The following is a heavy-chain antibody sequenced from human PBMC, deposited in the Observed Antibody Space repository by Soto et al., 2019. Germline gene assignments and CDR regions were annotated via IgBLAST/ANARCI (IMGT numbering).Heavy chain of an antibody. Sequence: GASVKVSCKASGGTFSSYAISWVRQAPGQGLEWMGGIIPIFGTANYAQKFQGRVTITADESTSTAYMELSSLRSEDTAVYYCARDHRVTIFGVVSPPSDYYYGMDVWGQGTTVTVSS. CDR2: IIPIFGTA. D-gene: IGHD3-3*01. V-gene: IGHV1-69*13. CDR1: GGTFSSYA. CDR3: ARDHRVTIFGVVSPPSDYYYGMDV. J-gene: IGHJ6*02.